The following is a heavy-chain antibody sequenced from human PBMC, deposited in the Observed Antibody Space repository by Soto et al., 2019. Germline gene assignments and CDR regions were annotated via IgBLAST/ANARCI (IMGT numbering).Heavy chain of an antibody. CDR2: IHSDGTST. CDR3: ARGDRGAFDL. CDR1: GFTFDYYW. V-gene: IGHV3-74*01. Sequence: EVQLVESGGGLVQPGASLRLSCAASGFTFDYYWMHWVRQAPGKGLVWVSRIHSDGTSTTYADSVKGRFTISRDNAKNTLFLQMNRLRAEDTAVYYCARGDRGAFDLWGQGTVVTVSS. D-gene: IGHD1-26*01. J-gene: IGHJ3*01.